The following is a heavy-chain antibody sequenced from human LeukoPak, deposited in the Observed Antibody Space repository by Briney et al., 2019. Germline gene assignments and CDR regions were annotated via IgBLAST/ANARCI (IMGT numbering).Heavy chain of an antibody. CDR1: GFTFSSYA. Sequence: GGSLRLSCAASGFTFSSYAMHWVRQAPGKGLEWVAVISYDGSNKYYADSVKGRFTISRDNSKNTVYLQMNSLRAEDTAVYYCARDESIAAAGTVFDYWGQGTLVTVSS. D-gene: IGHD6-13*01. CDR2: ISYDGSNK. V-gene: IGHV3-30*04. J-gene: IGHJ4*02. CDR3: ARDESIAAAGTVFDY.